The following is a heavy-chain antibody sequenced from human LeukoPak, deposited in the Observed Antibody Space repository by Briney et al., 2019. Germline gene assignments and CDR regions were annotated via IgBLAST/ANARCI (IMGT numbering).Heavy chain of an antibody. V-gene: IGHV3-23*01. CDR1: GFTFSSFA. CDR3: AKDLPDYGDYIEGY. J-gene: IGHJ4*02. Sequence: HAGGSLRLSCAASGFTFSSFAMSWVRQAPGKGLEWVSTISGSGGSTNYADSVKGRFTFSRDNSKNTLYLQMNSLRAEDTAVYYCAKDLPDYGDYIEGYWGQGTLVTVSS. CDR2: ISGSGGST. D-gene: IGHD4-17*01.